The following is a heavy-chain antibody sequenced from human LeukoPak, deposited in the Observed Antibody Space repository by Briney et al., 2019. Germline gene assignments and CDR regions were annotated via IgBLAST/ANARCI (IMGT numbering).Heavy chain of an antibody. J-gene: IGHJ6*02. V-gene: IGHV3-11*01. CDR1: GFTFSDYY. D-gene: IGHD6-13*01. CDR2: INSSGSTI. CDR3: GRGATYSNSPLFV. Sequence: GGSLRLSCAASGFTFSDYYMSWIRQAPGKGLVWVSYINSSGSTICYADSVKGRFTISRDNAKNSLYLQMNSLRAEDTAVYYCGRGATYSNSPLFVWGQGTTVTVSS.